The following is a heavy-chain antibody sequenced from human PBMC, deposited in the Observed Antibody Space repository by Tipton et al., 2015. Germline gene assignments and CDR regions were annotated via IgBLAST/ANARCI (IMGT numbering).Heavy chain of an antibody. CDR3: ARDDFGDYGIDP. V-gene: IGHV3-64*04. CDR1: GFTLSRYA. D-gene: IGHD4-17*01. J-gene: IGHJ5*02. CDR2: ITTNGYST. Sequence: SLRLSCSVAGFTLSRYAMNWVRQAPGKGLEYVSAITTNGYSTYYADSVRGRFTISRDNAKNSLYLQMNSLRDEDTAVYYCARDDFGDYGIDPWGQGTLVTVSS.